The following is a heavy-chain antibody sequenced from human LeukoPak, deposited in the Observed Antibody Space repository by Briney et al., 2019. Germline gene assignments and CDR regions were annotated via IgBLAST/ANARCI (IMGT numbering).Heavy chain of an antibody. Sequence: GGSLRLSCAASGFTFSSDSMYWGRQAPGKGLEWVSVILDDGSNTYYADSVKGRFTISRDNSKNTLYLQMNSLRADDTAVYYCAKGEYFDYGRQGPLVTVSS. CDR1: GFTFSSDS. V-gene: IGHV3-30*18. J-gene: IGHJ4*02. CDR2: ILDDGSNT. CDR3: AKGEYFDY.